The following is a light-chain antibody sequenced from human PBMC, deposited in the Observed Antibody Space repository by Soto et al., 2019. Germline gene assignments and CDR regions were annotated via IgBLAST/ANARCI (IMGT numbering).Light chain of an antibody. CDR2: KAS. Sequence: DIQMPQSPSTLSASVGDRVTITCRASQTISRMLAWYQQKPGRDPTLLIYKASTLDSGDPSRFSGSGYGTEFTLTISSLQPDDFATYYCQQYNSYPPTFGQGKRVYTK. CDR1: QTISRM. V-gene: IGKV1-5*03. J-gene: IGKJ5*01. CDR3: QQYNSYPPT.